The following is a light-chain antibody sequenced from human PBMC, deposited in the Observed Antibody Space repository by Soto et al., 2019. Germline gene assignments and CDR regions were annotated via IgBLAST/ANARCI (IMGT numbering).Light chain of an antibody. CDR2: AAS. CDR3: LQADSFPFT. V-gene: IGKV1D-12*01. CDR1: QGVSRW. Sequence: DIQMTQSPSSVSASVGDRVTISCRASQGVSRWLTWYQQKPGKAPKLLIYAASSLQSGVPSRFSGSGSGTDFTLTISSLQPEDFATYYCLQADSFPFTFGQGTQLEIK. J-gene: IGKJ2*01.